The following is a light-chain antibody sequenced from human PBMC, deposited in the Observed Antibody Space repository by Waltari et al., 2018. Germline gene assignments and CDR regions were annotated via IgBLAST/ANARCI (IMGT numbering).Light chain of an antibody. CDR2: DAS. J-gene: IGKJ4*01. Sequence: ETVLTQSPATLSLSPGERATLSCRASQGVSSYLAWYQQKPGQAPRLLIYDASNRATGIPARFSGSGSGTDFTLTISSLEPEDFAVYYCQQRSNWPLLTFGGGTKVEIK. CDR3: QQRSNWPLLT. V-gene: IGKV3-11*01. CDR1: QGVSSY.